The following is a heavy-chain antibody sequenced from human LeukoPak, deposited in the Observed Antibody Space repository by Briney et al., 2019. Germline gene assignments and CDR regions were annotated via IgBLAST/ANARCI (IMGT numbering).Heavy chain of an antibody. J-gene: IGHJ4*02. CDR2: IYYSGST. Sequence: SETLSLTCIVSSGSISSYYCSWIRQPPGKGLEWIGYIYYSGSTNYNPSLKSRVTISVDTSKNQFSLKLSSVTAADTAVYYCARRGYSSSSPIDYWGQGTLVTVSS. CDR3: ARRGYSSSSPIDY. D-gene: IGHD6-6*01. V-gene: IGHV4-59*08. CDR1: SGSISSYY.